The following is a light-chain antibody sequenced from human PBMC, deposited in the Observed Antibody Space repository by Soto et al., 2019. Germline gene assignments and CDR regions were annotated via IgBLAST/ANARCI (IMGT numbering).Light chain of an antibody. J-gene: IGKJ4*01. CDR2: GAS. Sequence: EIVLTQSPGTLSLSPGERATLSCRASQSLSSSFLAWFQHKPGQAPRLLIYGASSRATGIADRFSGSGSGTDFTLSISRLEPEDFAVYYCQQYGNSPPTFGGGTKVEIK. CDR1: QSLSSSF. V-gene: IGKV3-20*01. CDR3: QQYGNSPPT.